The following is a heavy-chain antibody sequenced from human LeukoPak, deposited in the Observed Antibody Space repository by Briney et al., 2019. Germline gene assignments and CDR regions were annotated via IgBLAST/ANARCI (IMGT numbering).Heavy chain of an antibody. Sequence: ASVKVSCKASGYTFTSYYMHWVRQAPGQGLEWMGIINPSGGSTSYAQKFQGRVTMTRDTSTSTVYMELSSLRSEDTAVYYCAGEGLGELTLDYWGQGTLVTVSS. CDR3: AGEGLGELTLDY. CDR1: GYTFTSYY. J-gene: IGHJ4*02. D-gene: IGHD3-16*01. CDR2: INPSGGST. V-gene: IGHV1-46*01.